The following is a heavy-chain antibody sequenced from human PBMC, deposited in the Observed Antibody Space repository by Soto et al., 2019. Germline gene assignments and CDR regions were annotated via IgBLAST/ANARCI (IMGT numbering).Heavy chain of an antibody. D-gene: IGHD3-22*01. CDR1: GFTVSSNY. J-gene: IGHJ6*02. Sequence: GGSLRLSCAASGFTVSSNYMSWVRQAPGKGLEWVSVIYSGGSTYYADSVKGRFTISRDNSKNTLYLQMNSLRAEDTAVYYCARDYEVAYGMDVWGQGTTVTVSS. CDR3: ARDYEVAYGMDV. CDR2: IYSGGST. V-gene: IGHV3-53*01.